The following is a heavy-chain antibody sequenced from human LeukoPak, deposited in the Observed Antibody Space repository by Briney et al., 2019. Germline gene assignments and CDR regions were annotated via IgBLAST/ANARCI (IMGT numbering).Heavy chain of an antibody. CDR1: GFTFSSYA. CDR2: ISGSGGST. Sequence: GGSLRLSCAASGFTFSSYAMSWVRQAPGKGLEWVSAISGSGGSTYYADSVKGRFTISRDNTKNTLYLQMNSLRAEDTAIYYCAKSSYYDSSGYYREYYFDYWGQGTLVTVSS. J-gene: IGHJ4*02. D-gene: IGHD3-22*01. V-gene: IGHV3-23*01. CDR3: AKSSYYDSSGYYREYYFDY.